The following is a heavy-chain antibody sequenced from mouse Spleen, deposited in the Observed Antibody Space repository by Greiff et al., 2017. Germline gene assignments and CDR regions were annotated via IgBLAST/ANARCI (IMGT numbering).Heavy chain of an antibody. CDR1: GFSLTDYG. CDR3: ATDHYYGYGFAY. V-gene: IGHV2-6-5*01. Sequence: VMLVESGPGLVAPSQSLSITCTVSGFSLTDYGVSWIRQPPGKGLEWLGVIWGGGSTYYNSALKSRLSISKDNSKSQVFLKMNSLQTDDTAMYYCATDHYYGYGFAYWGQGTLVTVSA. CDR2: IWGGGST. D-gene: IGHD1-2*01. J-gene: IGHJ3*01.